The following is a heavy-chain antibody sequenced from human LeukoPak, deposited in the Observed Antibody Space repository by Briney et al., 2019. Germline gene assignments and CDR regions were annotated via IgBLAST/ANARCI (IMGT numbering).Heavy chain of an antibody. CDR1: GFTFSSYE. D-gene: IGHD2-2*01. Sequence: GGSLRLSCAASGFTFSSYEMHWVRQAPGKGLEWVSYISSSGSTIYYADSVKGRFTISRDNSKHTLYLQMNSLRAEDTAVYYCSKWKAIVLVPAARSPIDYWGQGTLVTVSS. CDR3: SKWKAIVLVPAARSPIDY. V-gene: IGHV3-48*03. J-gene: IGHJ4*02. CDR2: ISSSGSTI.